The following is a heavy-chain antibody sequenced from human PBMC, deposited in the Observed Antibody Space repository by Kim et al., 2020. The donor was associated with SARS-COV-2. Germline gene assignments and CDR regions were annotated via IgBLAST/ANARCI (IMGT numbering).Heavy chain of an antibody. CDR1: GASISSNY. CDR3: ARVATSPRRPIDY. V-gene: IGHV4-4*07. J-gene: IGHJ4*02. Sequence: SETLSLTCTVSGASISSNYWTWVRQPAGKGLEYIGRMYITGTTDYNPSLRGRATLSLDTSKNQFSLKLTSVNAADTAVYYCARVATSPRRPIDYWGQGTLVTVSS. CDR2: MYITGTT.